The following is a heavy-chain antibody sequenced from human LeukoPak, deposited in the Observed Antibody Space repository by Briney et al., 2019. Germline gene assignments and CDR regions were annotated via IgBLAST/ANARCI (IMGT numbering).Heavy chain of an antibody. D-gene: IGHD2-15*01. CDR1: GFTFSSYE. Sequence: GGSLRLSCAASGFTFSSYEMNWVRQAPGKGLEWVSYISSSGSTIYYADSVKGRFTISRDNAKNSLYLQMNSLRAEDTAVYYCARVVWYDAFDIWGQGTMVTVSS. CDR2: ISSSGSTI. J-gene: IGHJ3*02. CDR3: ARVVWYDAFDI. V-gene: IGHV3-48*03.